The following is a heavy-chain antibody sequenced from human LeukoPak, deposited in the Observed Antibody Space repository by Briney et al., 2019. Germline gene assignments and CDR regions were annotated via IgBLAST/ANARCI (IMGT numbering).Heavy chain of an antibody. CDR1: GSTFSSYG. D-gene: IGHD3-22*01. V-gene: IGHV3-30*02. J-gene: IGHJ4*02. CDR2: IRYDGSNK. CDR3: AKDWYYYDSSGYPIDY. Sequence: PGGSLRLSCAASGSTFSSYGMHWVRQAPGKGLEWVAFIRYDGSNKYYADSVKGRFTISRDNSKNTLYLQMNSLRAEDTAAYYCAKDWYYYDSSGYPIDYWGQGTLVTVSS.